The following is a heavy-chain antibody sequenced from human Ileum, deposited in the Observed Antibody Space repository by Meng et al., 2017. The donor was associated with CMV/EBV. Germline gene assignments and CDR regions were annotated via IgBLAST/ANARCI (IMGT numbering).Heavy chain of an antibody. J-gene: IGHJ4*02. D-gene: IGHD5-12*01. CDR1: GFTFRAYW. V-gene: IGHV3-7*01. CDR2: IKRDGSEK. CDR3: ARDRGPNTFDY. Sequence: GESLKISCAASGFTFRAYWMTWVRQAPGKGLEWVANIKRDGSEKYYVDSVRGRFTVSRDNAENSLYLQVNSLRAEDTAVYYCARDRGPNTFDYWSQGTVVT.